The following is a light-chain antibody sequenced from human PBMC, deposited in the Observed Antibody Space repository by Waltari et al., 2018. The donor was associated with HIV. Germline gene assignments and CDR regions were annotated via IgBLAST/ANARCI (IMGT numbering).Light chain of an antibody. Sequence: QSVLTQPPSVSGAPGQRVTIPCTGSSSNIGAGYDVNWYQQLPGTAPKVLIYGNTNRPSGVPDRFSGSKSGTSASLAITGLQAEDEADYYCQSYDSSLSGFVVFGGGTKVTVL. CDR3: QSYDSSLSGFVV. CDR2: GNT. CDR1: SSNIGAGYD. V-gene: IGLV1-40*01. J-gene: IGLJ2*01.